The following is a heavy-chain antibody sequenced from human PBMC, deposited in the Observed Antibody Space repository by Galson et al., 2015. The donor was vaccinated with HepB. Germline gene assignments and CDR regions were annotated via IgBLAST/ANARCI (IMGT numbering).Heavy chain of an antibody. CDR1: GYDFANYW. CDR3: ARHKGAGDYYYAMDV. CDR2: IFPRDSDT. Sequence: QSGAEVKKPGESLRISCKSSGYDFANYWIGWVRQMPGKGPEWMGIIFPRDSDTKYTPSFQGRFTISADKSINTAYLHWSSLQASDTATYYCARHKGAGDYYYAMDVWGRGTTVTVSS. V-gene: IGHV5-51*01. D-gene: IGHD3-10*01. J-gene: IGHJ6*02.